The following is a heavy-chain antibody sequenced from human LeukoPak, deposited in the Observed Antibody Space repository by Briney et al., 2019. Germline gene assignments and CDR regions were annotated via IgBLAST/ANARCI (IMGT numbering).Heavy chain of an antibody. V-gene: IGHV3-21*01. CDR3: ARLDSSGWDLDY. D-gene: IGHD6-19*01. J-gene: IGHJ4*02. CDR2: ISSSSSYI. CDR1: GFTFSSYS. Sequence: GGSLRLSCAASGFTFSSYSMNWVRQAPGKGLEWVSSISSSSSYIYYADSVKGRFTISRDNAKNSLYLRMNSLRAEDTAVYYCARLDSSGWDLDYWGQGTLVTVSS.